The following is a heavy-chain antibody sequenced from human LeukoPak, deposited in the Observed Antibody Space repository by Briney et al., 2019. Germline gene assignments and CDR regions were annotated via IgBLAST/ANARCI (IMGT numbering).Heavy chain of an antibody. V-gene: IGHV3-30*02. D-gene: IGHD6-13*01. CDR2: LQNDGREK. J-gene: IGHJ4*02. CDR1: GFNFRTSG. CDR3: ARESSRIAIGTLDF. Sequence: GGSLRLSCTPSGFNFRTSGMHWVRRAPGKGLEGGGFLQNDGREKYFADSVKGRFTISRDNSKNTLYLQMNSLRAEDTAVYYCARESSRIAIGTLDFWGQGTLVTVSS.